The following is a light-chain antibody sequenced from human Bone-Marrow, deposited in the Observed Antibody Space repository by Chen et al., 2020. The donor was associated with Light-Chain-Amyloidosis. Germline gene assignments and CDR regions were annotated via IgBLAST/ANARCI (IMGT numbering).Light chain of an antibody. CDR2: GSS. V-gene: IGKV3-20*01. Sequence: EIALTQSPGTLSLSPVEGANLSCRASQTISSNYLTWYQQKFGQAPRLLIYGSSSRATGIPDRFTGSGSGTDFTLTINRLEPEDFAMYYCQQYGTSPLTFGGGTKVEIK. CDR3: QQYGTSPLT. J-gene: IGKJ4*01. CDR1: QTISSNY.